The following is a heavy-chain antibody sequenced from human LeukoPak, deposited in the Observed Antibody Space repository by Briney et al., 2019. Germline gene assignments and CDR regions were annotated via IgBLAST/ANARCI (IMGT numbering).Heavy chain of an antibody. CDR2: IGSAI. Sequence: GGSLRLSCVASGFTFSDFSLNWVRQAPGKGLEWISYIGSAIYYADSVRGRFTISRDNAKNSLFLQMNSLRAEDTAVYYCAKDVLYGDYSFDYWGQGTLVTVSS. V-gene: IGHV3-48*04. D-gene: IGHD4-17*01. CDR1: GFTFSDFS. J-gene: IGHJ4*02. CDR3: AKDVLYGDYSFDY.